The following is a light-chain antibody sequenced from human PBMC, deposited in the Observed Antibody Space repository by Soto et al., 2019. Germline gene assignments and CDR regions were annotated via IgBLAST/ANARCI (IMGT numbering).Light chain of an antibody. CDR3: QQYNNWPRAT. J-gene: IGKJ4*01. CDR2: RTS. Sequence: ETVMTQSPATLSVSQGERATLSCRASQSISSNLAWYQQKPGQAPRLLMFRTSTRATGVPARFSGSGSGTEFNITISSLQSEDFAVYYCQQYNNWPRATFGGWTKVEIK. CDR1: QSISSN. V-gene: IGKV3-15*01.